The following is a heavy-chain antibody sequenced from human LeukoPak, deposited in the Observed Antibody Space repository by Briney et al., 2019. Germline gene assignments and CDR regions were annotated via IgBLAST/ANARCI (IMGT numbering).Heavy chain of an antibody. J-gene: IGHJ5*02. CDR2: IYYSGST. D-gene: IGHD6-13*01. CDR1: GGSISSYY. CDR3: ARGIAAPPRFDP. V-gene: IGHV4-59*01. Sequence: SETLSLTCTVSGGSISSYYWSWIRQPPGKGLEWIGYIYYSGSTNYNPSLKSRVTISVDTSKNQFSLKLSSVTAADTAVYYCARGIAAPPRFDPWGQGTLVTVSS.